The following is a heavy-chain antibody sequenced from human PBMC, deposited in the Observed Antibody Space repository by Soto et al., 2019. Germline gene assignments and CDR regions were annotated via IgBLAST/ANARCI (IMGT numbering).Heavy chain of an antibody. CDR2: ISRDGGTK. CDR1: GFTVSTYG. J-gene: IGHJ4*02. Sequence: QVQLVESGGGVVQPGRSLRLSCAVSGFTVSTYGMHWVRQAPGKGLEWVAVISRDGGTKYYADSVKGRFTIYRDNSRNKLFLEMNSLRGDDMAGYYCTGEVASGYWGQGTLVTVSS. D-gene: IGHD2-8*02. CDR3: TGEVASGY. V-gene: IGHV3-30*03.